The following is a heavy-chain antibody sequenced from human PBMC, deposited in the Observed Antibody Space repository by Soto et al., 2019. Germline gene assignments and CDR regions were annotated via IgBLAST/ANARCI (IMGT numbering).Heavy chain of an antibody. D-gene: IGHD6-6*01. J-gene: IGHJ5*02. CDR1: GYTFRTYA. CDR3: ARDSVAARPGWLAP. CDR2: ISVYNGNT. V-gene: IGHV1-18*01. Sequence: ASVKVSCKASGYTFRTYAINWVRQVPGQGLQWMGWISVYNGNTNYAQKFQGRVTMTTDTSTSTAYMELRSLRSDDSAVYYCARDSVAARPGWLAPWGQGTLVTVSS.